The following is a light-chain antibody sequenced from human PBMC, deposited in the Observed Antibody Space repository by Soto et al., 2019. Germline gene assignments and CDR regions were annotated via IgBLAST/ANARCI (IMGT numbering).Light chain of an antibody. Sequence: QAVVTQEPPLTVSPGGTVTLTCGSSTGAVTNGHYPYWFQQKPGQAPRTLIYDTTNRHSWTPARFSGSLLGGKAALTLSGAQPEDEADYYCCSYTVSGTYVFGTGTKVTVL. V-gene: IGLV7-46*01. CDR2: DTT. J-gene: IGLJ1*01. CDR3: CSYTVSGTYV. CDR1: TGAVTNGHY.